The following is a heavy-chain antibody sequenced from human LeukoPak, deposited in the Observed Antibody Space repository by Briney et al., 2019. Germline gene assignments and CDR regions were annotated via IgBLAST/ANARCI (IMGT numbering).Heavy chain of an antibody. CDR2: INAGNGNT. D-gene: IGHD3-9*01. V-gene: IGHV1-3*01. Sequence: ASVKVSCKASGYTFTSYAMHWVRQAPGQRLEWMGWINAGNGNTKYSQKFQGRVTITRDTSASTAHMELSSLGSEDTAVYYCARAPGLRYFDWLPDYFDYWGQGTLVTVSS. CDR3: ARAPGLRYFDWLPDYFDY. CDR1: GYTFTSYA. J-gene: IGHJ4*02.